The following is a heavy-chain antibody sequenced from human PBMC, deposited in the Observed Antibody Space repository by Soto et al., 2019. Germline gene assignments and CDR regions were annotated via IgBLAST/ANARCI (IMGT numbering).Heavy chain of an antibody. CDR3: ASQICFVVPAAIRPNPCRYFDL. Sequence: ASVKVSCKASGGTFSSYAISWVRQAPGQRLEWMREIIPINGTTNYSQKFQGRVTITGDTSTSTAYMELSSLRSEDTAVYYCASQICFVVPAAIRPNPCRYFDLWGRGTLVTVSS. CDR1: GGTFSSYA. D-gene: IGHD2-2*01. CDR2: IIPINGTT. J-gene: IGHJ2*01. V-gene: IGHV1-69*06.